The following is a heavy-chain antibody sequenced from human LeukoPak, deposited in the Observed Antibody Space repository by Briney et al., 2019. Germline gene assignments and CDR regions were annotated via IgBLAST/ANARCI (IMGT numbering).Heavy chain of an antibody. V-gene: IGHV3-30-3*01. CDR2: ISYDGSNK. CDR3: AKDESYSGSYYPSFDY. CDR1: GFTFSTYP. Sequence: GGSLRLSCAASGFTFSTYPMHWVRQAPGKGLEWVAVISYDGSNKYYADSVKGRFTISRDNSKNTLYLQMNSLRAEDTAVYYCAKDESYSGSYYPSFDYWGQGTLVTVSS. D-gene: IGHD1-26*01. J-gene: IGHJ4*02.